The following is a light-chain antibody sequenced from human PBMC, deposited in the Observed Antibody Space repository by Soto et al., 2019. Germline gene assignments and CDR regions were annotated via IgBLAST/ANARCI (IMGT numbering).Light chain of an antibody. CDR3: QQRSNWRT. J-gene: IGKJ1*01. Sequence: EIVLTQSPATLSLSPGERATLSCRASQSVSSYLAWYQQKPGQAPRLLIYDASNRATGIPARFSGSGSGTDFTLTSSSLEPEDFAVYYCQQRSNWRTFGQGTKVEIK. CDR2: DAS. V-gene: IGKV3-11*01. CDR1: QSVSSY.